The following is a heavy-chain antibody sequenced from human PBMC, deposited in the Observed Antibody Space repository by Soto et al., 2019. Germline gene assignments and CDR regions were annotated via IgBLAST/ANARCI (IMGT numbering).Heavy chain of an antibody. CDR3: AREWAEYYDSSGYYFDH. J-gene: IGHJ4*02. CDR1: GGSFSGYY. D-gene: IGHD3-22*01. CDR2: INHSGST. Sequence: PSETLSLTCAVYGGSFSGYYWSWIRQPPGNGLEWIGEINHSGSTNYNPSLKSRVTISVDTSKNQFSLKLSSVTAADTAVYYCAREWAEYYDSSGYYFDHWGRGTLVTVSS. V-gene: IGHV4-34*01.